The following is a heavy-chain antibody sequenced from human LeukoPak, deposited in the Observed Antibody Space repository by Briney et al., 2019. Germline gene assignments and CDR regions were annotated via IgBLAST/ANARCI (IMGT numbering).Heavy chain of an antibody. CDR3: TSRLITTNDY. CDR2: ILTRTEGETT. CDR1: GFTFNNVW. J-gene: IGHJ4*02. D-gene: IGHD3-3*01. Sequence: GGSLRLSCAASGFTFNNVWMNWVRQAPGKGPEWLGRILTRTEGETTNYAAPANGRFTISRDDSRNTLYLQMNSLKTEDTAVYYCTSRLITTNDYWGQGTLVTVSS. V-gene: IGHV3-15*01.